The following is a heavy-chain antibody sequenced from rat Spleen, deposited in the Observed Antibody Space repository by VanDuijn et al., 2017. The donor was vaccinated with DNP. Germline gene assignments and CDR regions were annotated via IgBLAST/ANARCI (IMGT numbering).Heavy chain of an antibody. Sequence: EVQXQESGXXLVKPSXXLSXXXSVXXXSXXXSYXXNWIRKFPGTKLEWMGYINSAGTTNYNPSLKSRISITRDTSKNQFFLQVNSVTTEDTATYYCARWTRYFDYWGQGVMVTVSS. V-gene: IGHV3-3*01. CDR3: ARWTRYFDY. D-gene: IGHD1-7*01. CDR1: XXSXXXSYX. J-gene: IGHJ2*01. CDR2: INSAGTT.